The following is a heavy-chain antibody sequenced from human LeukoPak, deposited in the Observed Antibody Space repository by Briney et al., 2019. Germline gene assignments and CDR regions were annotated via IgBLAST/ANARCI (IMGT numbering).Heavy chain of an antibody. CDR1: GGSISSYY. V-gene: IGHV4-4*07. J-gene: IGHJ3*02. CDR2: IYTSGST. CDR3: ARDRRRITMVRGVIDAFDI. Sequence: PSQTLSLTCTVSGGSISSYYWSWIRQPAGKGLEWIGRIYTSGSTNYNPSLKSRVTMSVDTSKNQFSLKLSSVTAADTTVYYCARDRRRITMVRGVIDAFDIWGQGAMVTVSS. D-gene: IGHD3-10*01.